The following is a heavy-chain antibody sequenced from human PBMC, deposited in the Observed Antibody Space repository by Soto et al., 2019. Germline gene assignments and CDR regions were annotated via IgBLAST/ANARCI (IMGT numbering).Heavy chain of an antibody. CDR1: GFTFSSYG. CDR3: AKDSQGWYYETYYFDY. J-gene: IGHJ4*02. CDR2: ISYDGSNK. D-gene: IGHD3-22*01. Sequence: PGGSLRLSCAASGFTFSSYGMHWVRQAPGKGLEWVAVISYDGSNKYYADSVKGRFTISRDNSKNTLYLQMNSLRAEDTAVYYCAKDSQGWYYETYYFDYWGQGTLVTVSS. V-gene: IGHV3-30*18.